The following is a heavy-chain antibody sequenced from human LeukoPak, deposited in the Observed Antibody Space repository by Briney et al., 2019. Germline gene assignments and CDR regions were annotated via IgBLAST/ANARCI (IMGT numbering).Heavy chain of an antibody. J-gene: IGHJ4*02. CDR3: ARGPGGYSYGSRFDY. CDR2: IYSGGST. D-gene: IGHD5-18*01. Sequence: GGSLRLSCAASGFTVSSNYMSWVRQAPGKGLEWVSIIYSGGSTYYADSVKGRFTISRDNSKNTLYLQMNSLRAEDTAVYYCARGPGGYSYGSRFDYWGQGTLVTVSS. V-gene: IGHV3-66*01. CDR1: GFTVSSNY.